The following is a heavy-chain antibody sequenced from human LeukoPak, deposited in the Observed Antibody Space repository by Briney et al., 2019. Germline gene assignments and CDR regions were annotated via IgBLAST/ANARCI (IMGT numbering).Heavy chain of an antibody. CDR3: ARFDYHYYDSSGPRGAFDI. CDR2: IIPILGIA. CDR1: GGTFSSYA. V-gene: IGHV1-69*04. D-gene: IGHD3-22*01. Sequence: SVKVSCKASGGTFSSYAISWVRQAPGQGLEWMGRIIPILGIANYAQKFQGRVTITADKSTSTAYMELSSLRSEDTAAYYCARFDYHYYDSSGPRGAFDIWGQGTMVTVSS. J-gene: IGHJ3*02.